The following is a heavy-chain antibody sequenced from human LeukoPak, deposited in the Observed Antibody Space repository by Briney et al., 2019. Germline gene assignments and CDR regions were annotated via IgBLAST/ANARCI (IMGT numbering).Heavy chain of an antibody. CDR3: AREDYYDSSGYPQTRSG. Sequence: GGSLRLSCAASGFTFSSYWVSWVRQAPGKGLEWVANIKQDGSEKYYVDSVKGRFTISRDNAKNSLYLQMNSLRAEDTAVYFCAREDYYDSSGYPQTRSGWGQGTLVTVSS. D-gene: IGHD3-22*01. CDR1: GFTFSSYW. J-gene: IGHJ4*02. V-gene: IGHV3-7*01. CDR2: IKQDGSEK.